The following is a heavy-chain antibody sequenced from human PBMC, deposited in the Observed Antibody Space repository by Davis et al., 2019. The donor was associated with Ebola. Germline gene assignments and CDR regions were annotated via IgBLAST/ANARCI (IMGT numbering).Heavy chain of an antibody. CDR3: ARALGLVTGAFDI. V-gene: IGHV3-21*01. D-gene: IGHD6-6*01. CDR1: GFDVSGNY. Sequence: GESLKISCAASGFDVSGNYMNWVRQAPGKGLEWVSSISSSSSYIYYADSVKCRFTISRDNAKNSLYLQMNSLRAEDTAVYYCARALGLVTGAFDIWGQGTMVTVSS. CDR2: ISSSSSYI. J-gene: IGHJ3*02.